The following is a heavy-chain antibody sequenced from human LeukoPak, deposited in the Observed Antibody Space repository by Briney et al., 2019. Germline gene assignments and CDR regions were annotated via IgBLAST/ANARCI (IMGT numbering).Heavy chain of an antibody. Sequence: AGGSLRLSCAGSGFFFSDFYINWIRHSPGKGLEWLAYISPDGSYTTYGDSVKGRFVISRDNAKNSVSLQMNSLRVEDTAVYYCVKRPVVGGTTGKFFDHWGQGTLVTVSA. CDR1: GFFFSDFY. CDR3: VKRPVVGGTTGKFFDH. V-gene: IGHV3-11*03. CDR2: ISPDGSYT. D-gene: IGHD1-26*01. J-gene: IGHJ4*02.